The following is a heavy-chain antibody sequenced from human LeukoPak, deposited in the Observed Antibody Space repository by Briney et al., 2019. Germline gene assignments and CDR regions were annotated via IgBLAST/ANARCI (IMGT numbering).Heavy chain of an antibody. Sequence: GGSLRLSCAASGFTFSSYEMNWVRQAPGKGLEWVSYISSSGSTIYYADSVKGRFTISRDNAKNSLYLQMNSLRAEDTAVYYCARPYCSSTSCYFDYWGQGTLVTVSS. D-gene: IGHD2-2*01. J-gene: IGHJ4*02. CDR1: GFTFSSYE. CDR2: ISSSGSTI. V-gene: IGHV3-48*03. CDR3: ARPYCSSTSCYFDY.